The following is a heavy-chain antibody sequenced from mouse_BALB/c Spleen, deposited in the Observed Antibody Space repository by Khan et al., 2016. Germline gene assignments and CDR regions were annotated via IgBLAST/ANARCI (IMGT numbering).Heavy chain of an antibody. CDR1: GYTFTSHW. J-gene: IGHJ4*01. Sequence: QVQLQQSGAELAKPGASVKMSCKASGYTFTSHWMHWIKQRPGQGLEWIGYINPSTGYTEYSQKFKDKATVTADKSSSTAYMQLSSLTSEDSAVYYCTRVYYGYAMDYWGQGTSVTVSS. CDR2: INPSTGYT. V-gene: IGHV1-7*01. D-gene: IGHD1-1*01. CDR3: TRVYYGYAMDY.